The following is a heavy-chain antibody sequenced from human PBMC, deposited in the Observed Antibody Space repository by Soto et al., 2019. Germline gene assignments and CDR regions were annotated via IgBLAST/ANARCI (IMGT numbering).Heavy chain of an antibody. CDR1: GVTFSSYS. V-gene: IGHV3-21*01. J-gene: IGHJ4*02. D-gene: IGHD3-22*01. CDR2: IISSSSYI. Sequence: PXGSLRLSCAASGVTFSSYSMNWVRQAPGKGLEWVSSIISSSSYIYYADSVKGRFTISRDNAKNSLYLQMNSLRAEDTAVYYCARDRSYYDSSGYFDYWGQGTLVTVSS. CDR3: ARDRSYYDSSGYFDY.